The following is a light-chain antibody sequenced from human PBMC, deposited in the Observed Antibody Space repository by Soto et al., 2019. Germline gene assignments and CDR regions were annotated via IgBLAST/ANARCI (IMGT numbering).Light chain of an antibody. V-gene: IGKV1-5*01. CDR1: QSISDW. J-gene: IGKJ2*01. Sequence: DIQMTQSPSTLSASVGDRVTITCRASQSISDWLAWYQQIPGKAPKLLIYDASTLQSGVPSRFSGSGSGTEFTLTISSLQPDDSATYFCQQYKSATFGQGTKVDI. CDR2: DAS. CDR3: QQYKSAT.